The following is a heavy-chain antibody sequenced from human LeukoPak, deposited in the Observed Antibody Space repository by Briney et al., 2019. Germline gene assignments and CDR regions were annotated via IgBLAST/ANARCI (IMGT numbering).Heavy chain of an antibody. Sequence: GGSLRLSCAASGFTFSTYGMHWVRQAPGKGLEWVAVIWNDGGNKYYVDSVKGRFTISRDNAKNSLYLQMNSLRDEDTAVYYCARPRPGLWMDYWGQGTLVTVSS. V-gene: IGHV3-33*01. CDR2: IWNDGGNK. D-gene: IGHD5-12*01. CDR1: GFTFSTYG. CDR3: ARPRPGLWMDY. J-gene: IGHJ4*02.